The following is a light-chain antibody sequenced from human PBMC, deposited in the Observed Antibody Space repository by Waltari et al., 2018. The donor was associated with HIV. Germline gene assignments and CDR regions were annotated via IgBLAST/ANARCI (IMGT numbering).Light chain of an antibody. Sequence: QLVLTQSPSASASLGASVKPTFTLSRGHRSYAIAWHQQQPEKGPRYLMKLNNDGSHTKGDGIPNRFSGSSSGAERYLTISSLQSEDEADYYCQTWGSGIQVFGSGTKVTVL. CDR1: RGHRSYA. CDR3: QTWGSGIQV. V-gene: IGLV4-69*01. CDR2: LNNDGSH. J-gene: IGLJ1*01.